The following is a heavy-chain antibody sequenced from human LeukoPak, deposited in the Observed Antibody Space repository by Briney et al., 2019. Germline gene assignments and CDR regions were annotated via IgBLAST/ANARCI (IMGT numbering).Heavy chain of an antibody. D-gene: IGHD5-18*01. CDR2: INSDGSSK. J-gene: IGHJ4*02. CDR1: GFTFSTYW. Sequence: GGSLRLSCAASGFTFSTYWMHWVRHAPGKGLVWVSRINSDGSSKTYADSVKGRFTISRDNAKNTLYLQMNGLRAEDTALYYCAPWPGYTYASWGQGTLVTVSS. CDR3: APWPGYTYAS. V-gene: IGHV3-74*01.